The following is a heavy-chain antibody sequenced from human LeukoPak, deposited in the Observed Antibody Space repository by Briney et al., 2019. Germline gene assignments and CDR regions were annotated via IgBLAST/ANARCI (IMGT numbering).Heavy chain of an antibody. D-gene: IGHD3-10*01. J-gene: IGHJ4*02. Sequence: SQTLSLTCASSGDSVSSNSAAWNWIRQSPSRGLEWLGRTYYRSKWYNDYAVSVKSRITINPDTSKNQFSLQLNSVTPEDTAVYYCARAILYYYGSGSYLFDYWGQGTLVTVSS. CDR2: TYYRSKWYN. CDR3: ARAILYYYGSGSYLFDY. CDR1: GDSVSSNSAA. V-gene: IGHV6-1*01.